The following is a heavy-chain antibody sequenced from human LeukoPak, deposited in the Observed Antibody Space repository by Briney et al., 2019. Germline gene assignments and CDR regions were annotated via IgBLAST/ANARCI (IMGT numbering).Heavy chain of an antibody. CDR2: ISYDGSNK. CDR3: AKVSQLMRAFDI. V-gene: IGHV3-30*18. D-gene: IGHD2-2*01. Sequence: GGSLRLSCAASGFTFSSYGMHWVRQAPGKGLEWVAVISYDGSNKYYADSVKGRFTISRDNSKNTLCLQMNSLRAEDTAVYYCAKVSQLMRAFDIWGQGTMVTVSS. J-gene: IGHJ3*02. CDR1: GFTFSSYG.